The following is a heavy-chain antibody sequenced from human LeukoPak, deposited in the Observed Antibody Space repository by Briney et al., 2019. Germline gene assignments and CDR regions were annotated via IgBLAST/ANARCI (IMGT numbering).Heavy chain of an antibody. CDR1: RYTFTSYG. Sequence: ASLKVSCKASRYTFTSYGISWVRQAPGHGQEWMGWISAYNGSTNYAQQLQGRGTMSTDTSTSTAYMELRSLRSDDTAVYYCVREVFVAVAGIDAFDIWGEGTMVTVS. D-gene: IGHD6-19*01. CDR3: VREVFVAVAGIDAFDI. J-gene: IGHJ3*02. CDR2: ISAYNGST. V-gene: IGHV1-18*01.